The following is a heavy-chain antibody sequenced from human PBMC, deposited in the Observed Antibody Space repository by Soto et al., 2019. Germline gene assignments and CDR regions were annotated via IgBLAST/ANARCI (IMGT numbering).Heavy chain of an antibody. CDR2: IYDTGST. V-gene: IGHV4-59*01. Sequence: SEPLFLTCTVSGSDITTYYWSWLRQSPGKGLEWIGHIYDTGSTTYNPSLKSRVTISVDTSNKQFSLRLTSVTAADTAVYYCARCPIDHNWFDPWGQGTLVTVSS. J-gene: IGHJ5*02. D-gene: IGHD3-9*01. CDR3: ARCPIDHNWFDP. CDR1: GSDITTYY.